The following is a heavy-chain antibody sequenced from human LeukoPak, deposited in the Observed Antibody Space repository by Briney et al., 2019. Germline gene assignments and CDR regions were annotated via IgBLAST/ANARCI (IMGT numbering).Heavy chain of an antibody. V-gene: IGHV4-31*02. CDR2: IYYSGST. J-gene: IGHJ5*02. CDR3: ARDLGNYYDSSAHRTNWFDP. D-gene: IGHD3-22*01. CDR1: GFTFSSYA. Sequence: LRLSCAASGFTFSSYAMSWVRQHPGKGLEWIGDIYYSGSTYYNPSLKSRVTISVDTSKNDFSLKLSSVTAADTAVYYCARDLGNYYDSSAHRTNWFDPWGQGTLVTVSS.